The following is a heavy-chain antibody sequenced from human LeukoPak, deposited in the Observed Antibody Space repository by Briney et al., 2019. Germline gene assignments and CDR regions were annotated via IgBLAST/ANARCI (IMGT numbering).Heavy chain of an antibody. CDR2: INHSGST. J-gene: IGHJ4*02. Sequence: PGGSLRLSCAASGVTFSSYGMHWIRQPPGKGLEWIGEINHSGSTNYNPSLKSRVTISVDTSKNQFSLKLSSVTAADTAVYYCARGRIAARWGQGTLVTVSS. V-gene: IGHV4-34*01. D-gene: IGHD6-6*01. CDR3: ARGRIAAR. CDR1: GVTFSSYG.